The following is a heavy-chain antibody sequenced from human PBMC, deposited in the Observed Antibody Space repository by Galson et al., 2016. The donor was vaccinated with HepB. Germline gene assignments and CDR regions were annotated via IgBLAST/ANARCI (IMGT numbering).Heavy chain of an antibody. D-gene: IGHD3-10*01. CDR1: GFIFNSFW. V-gene: IGHV3-74*03. J-gene: IGHJ3*02. CDR3: VRVYYGSGSALQI. CDR2: ITSDGSDA. Sequence: SLRLSCAASGFIFNSFWMHWVRQAPGKGLVWVSRITSDGSDATYADSGQGRFTTSRDNAKKTLYLQMNSLRVEDTAVYYCVRVYYGSGSALQIWGQGARVIVSS.